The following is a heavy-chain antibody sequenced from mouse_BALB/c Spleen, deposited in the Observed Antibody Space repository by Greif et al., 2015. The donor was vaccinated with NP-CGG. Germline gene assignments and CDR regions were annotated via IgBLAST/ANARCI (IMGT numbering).Heavy chain of an antibody. Sequence: VQLQQSGPDLVAPSQSLSITCTVSGFSLTSYGVHWVRQPPGKGLEWLVVIWSDGSTTYNSALKSRLSISKDNSKSQVFLKMNSLQTDDTAMYYCARHTLRRNAMDYWGQGTSVTVSS. CDR1: GFSLTSYG. J-gene: IGHJ4*01. CDR2: IWSDGST. D-gene: IGHD2-12*01. CDR3: ARHTLRRNAMDY. V-gene: IGHV2-6-2*01.